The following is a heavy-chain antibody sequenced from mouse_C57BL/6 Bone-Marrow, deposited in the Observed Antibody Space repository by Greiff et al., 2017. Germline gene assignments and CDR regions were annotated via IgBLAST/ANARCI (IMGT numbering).Heavy chain of an antibody. CDR3: ARDWDRFAY. V-gene: IGHV14-2*01. J-gene: IGHJ3*01. CDR2: IDPEDGET. Sequence: VQLKESGAELVKPGASVKLSCTASGFNLKDYYMHWVKQRPEQGLEWIGRIDPEDGETKYAPKLQGKATITADTSSNTAYLQRSSLTSEDTAVDYCARDWDRFAYWGQGTLVTVSA. CDR1: GFNLKDYY. D-gene: IGHD4-1*01.